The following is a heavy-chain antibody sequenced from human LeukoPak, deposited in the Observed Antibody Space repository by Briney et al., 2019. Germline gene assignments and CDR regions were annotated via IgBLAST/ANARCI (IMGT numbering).Heavy chain of an antibody. CDR2: ISGSGGIT. D-gene: IGHD3-22*01. J-gene: IGHJ4*02. Sequence: GGSLRLSCAASGFTFSSYSMNWVRQAPGKGLEWVSGISGSGGITHYADSVRGRFTISRDNSKNTLYLQMNSLRAEDTAVYYCAKDPTDFDSSGQTYFDYWGQGTLVTVSS. CDR1: GFTFSSYS. V-gene: IGHV3-23*01. CDR3: AKDPTDFDSSGQTYFDY.